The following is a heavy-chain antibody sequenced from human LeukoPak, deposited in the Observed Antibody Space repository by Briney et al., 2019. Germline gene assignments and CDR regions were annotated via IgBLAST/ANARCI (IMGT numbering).Heavy chain of an antibody. Sequence: SETLSLTCTVSGGSISSYYWSWIRQPAGKGLEWIGRIYTSGSTNYNPSLKSRVTMSVDTSKNQFSLKLSSVTAADTAVYYCARDKARITMVRGSNYMDVWGKATTVTVSS. J-gene: IGHJ6*03. CDR1: GGSISSYY. CDR3: ARDKARITMVRGSNYMDV. D-gene: IGHD3-10*01. CDR2: IYTSGST. V-gene: IGHV4-4*07.